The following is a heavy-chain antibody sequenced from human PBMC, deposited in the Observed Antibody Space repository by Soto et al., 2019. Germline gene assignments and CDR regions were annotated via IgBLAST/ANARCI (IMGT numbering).Heavy chain of an antibody. CDR3: AGLTSTFSPDWFDP. Sequence: EVQLVQSGAEVKKPGESLTISCKGSGYSFTAYWIAWVRQMPGKGLELIGRIDPTDSYTNYNPSFQGHVTISADKSTSTAFLHWSSLMASDTAMYYCAGLTSTFSPDWFDPWGQGNLVTVSS. CDR2: IDPTDSYT. D-gene: IGHD2-2*01. CDR1: GYSFTAYW. J-gene: IGHJ5*02. V-gene: IGHV5-10-1*03.